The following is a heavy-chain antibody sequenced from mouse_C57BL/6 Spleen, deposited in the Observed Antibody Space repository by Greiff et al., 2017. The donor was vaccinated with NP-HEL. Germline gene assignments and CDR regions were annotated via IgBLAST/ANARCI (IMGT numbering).Heavy chain of an antibody. CDR3: ARSDYYGTPCYAMDY. CDR1: GYAFSSYW. CDR2: IYPGDGDT. V-gene: IGHV1-80*01. J-gene: IGHJ4*01. D-gene: IGHD1-1*01. Sequence: QVQLQQSGAELVKPGASVKISCKASGYAFSSYWMNWVKQRPGKGLEWIGQIYPGDGDTNYNGKFKGKATLTADKSSSTAYMQLSSLTSEDSAVYFCARSDYYGTPCYAMDYWGQGTSVTVSS.